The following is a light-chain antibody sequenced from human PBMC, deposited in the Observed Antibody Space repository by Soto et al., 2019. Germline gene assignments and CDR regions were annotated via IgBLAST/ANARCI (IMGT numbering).Light chain of an antibody. Sequence: DIQLTQSPSILSASVGDRVTITCRASQGITGITSFLAWYQQKPGEAPKFLIYNSTTLQSGVPARFSGSGSGTEFTLTISSLQPEDFATYYCQHFGTYSGLAFGGGTQVEIE. CDR3: QHFGTYSGLA. J-gene: IGKJ4*01. V-gene: IGKV1-9*01. CDR1: QGITGITSF. CDR2: NST.